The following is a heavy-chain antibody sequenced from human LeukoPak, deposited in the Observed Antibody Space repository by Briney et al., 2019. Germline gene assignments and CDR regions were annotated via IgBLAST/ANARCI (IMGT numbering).Heavy chain of an antibody. D-gene: IGHD2-15*01. CDR3: AKDILGSYQSYGMDV. J-gene: IGHJ6*04. Sequence: GGSLRLSCAASGFTFDDYAMHWVRQAPGKGLEWVSLISWDGGSTYYADSVKGRFTISRDNSKNPLYLQMNSLRAEDTALYYCAKDILGSYQSYGMDVWGKGTTVTVSS. V-gene: IGHV3-43D*04. CDR2: ISWDGGST. CDR1: GFTFDDYA.